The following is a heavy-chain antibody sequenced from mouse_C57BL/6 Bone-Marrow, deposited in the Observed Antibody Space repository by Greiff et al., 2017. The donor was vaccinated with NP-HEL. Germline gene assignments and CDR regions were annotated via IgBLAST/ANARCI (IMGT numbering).Heavy chain of an antibody. CDR2: IDPSDSET. Sequence: QVQLQQPGAELVRPGSSVKLSCKASGYTFTGYWMHWVKQRPIQGLEWIGNIDPSDSETPYNQKFKDKATLTVDKSSSTAYMQLSSLTSEDSAVYYWARGGFWGQGTTLTVSS. V-gene: IGHV1-52*01. CDR1: GYTFTGYW. J-gene: IGHJ2*01. CDR3: ARGGF. D-gene: IGHD3-1*01.